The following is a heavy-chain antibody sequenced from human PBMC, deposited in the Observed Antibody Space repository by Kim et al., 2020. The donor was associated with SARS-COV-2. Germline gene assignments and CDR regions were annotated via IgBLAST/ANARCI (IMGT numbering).Heavy chain of an antibody. V-gene: IGHV3-15*01. CDR3: TTLIKAATGTGFDD. J-gene: IGHJ4*02. Sequence: AAPVKGEVTISRDDSKHTLYLQINSLKTEDTALYYCTTLIKAATGTGFDDWGQGTLVTVSS. D-gene: IGHD6-13*01.